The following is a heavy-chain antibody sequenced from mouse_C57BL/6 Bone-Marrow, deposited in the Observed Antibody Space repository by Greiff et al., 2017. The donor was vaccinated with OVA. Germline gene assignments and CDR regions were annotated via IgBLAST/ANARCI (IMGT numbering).Heavy chain of an antibody. V-gene: IGHV1-26*01. CDR1: GYTFTDYY. Sequence: EVQLQQSGPELVKPGASVKISCKASGYTFTDYYMNWVKQSHGKSLEWIGDINPNNGGTSYNQKFKGKATLTVDKSSSTAYMELRSLTSEDSAVYYCARYYSNVAYWGQGTLVTVSA. D-gene: IGHD2-5*01. J-gene: IGHJ3*01. CDR2: INPNNGGT. CDR3: ARYYSNVAY.